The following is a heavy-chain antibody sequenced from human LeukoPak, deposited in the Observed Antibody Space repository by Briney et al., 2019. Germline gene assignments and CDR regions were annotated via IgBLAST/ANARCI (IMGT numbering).Heavy chain of an antibody. CDR1: GFTFSSYS. Sequence: PGGSLRLSCAASGFTFSSYSMNWVRQAPGKGLEWVSSISSSSSYIYYADSVKGRLTISRDNAKNSLYLQMNSLRAEDTAVYYCARDSPGYCSGGSCYGLDYWGQGTLVTVSS. CDR3: ARDSPGYCSGGSCYGLDY. CDR2: ISSSSSYI. J-gene: IGHJ4*02. D-gene: IGHD2-15*01. V-gene: IGHV3-21*01.